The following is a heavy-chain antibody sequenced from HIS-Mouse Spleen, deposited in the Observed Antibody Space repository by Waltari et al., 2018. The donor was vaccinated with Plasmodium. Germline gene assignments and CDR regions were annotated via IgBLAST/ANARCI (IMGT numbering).Heavy chain of an antibody. D-gene: IGHD6-13*01. CDR3: AKDRRSSSWYVDY. J-gene: IGHJ4*02. V-gene: IGHV3-30*18. CDR2: ISYDGSNK. CDR1: GFTFSRYG. Sequence: QVQLVESGGGGVQPGRSLRLSCAASGFTFSRYGMHWVRQAPGKGLEWVAVISYDGSNKYYADSVKGRFTISRDNSKNTLYLQMNSLRAEDTAVYYCAKDRRSSSWYVDYWGQGTLVTVSS.